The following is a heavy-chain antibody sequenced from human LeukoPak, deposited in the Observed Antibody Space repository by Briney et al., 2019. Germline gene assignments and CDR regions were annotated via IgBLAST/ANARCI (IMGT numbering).Heavy chain of an antibody. V-gene: IGHV3-23*01. CDR3: AKEGRPYTFDI. D-gene: IGHD2-2*02. CDR1: GITFSNYG. J-gene: IGHJ3*02. CDR2: IRGSSGTT. Sequence: GGSLRLSCATSGITFSNYGMSWVRQAPGKWLEWGSAIRGSSGTTYYTDSVKGRFTISRDNSKNTLYLQMNSLRVEDTAVYYCAKEGRPYTFDIWGQGTMVTVSS.